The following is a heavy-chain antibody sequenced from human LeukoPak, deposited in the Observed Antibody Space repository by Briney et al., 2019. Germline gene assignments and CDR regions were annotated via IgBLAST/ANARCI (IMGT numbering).Heavy chain of an antibody. J-gene: IGHJ4*02. CDR1: GFXFSSYS. Sequence: GGSLRLSCVASGFXFSSYSINWVRQAPGKGLEWISCISSSSSYIYYADSVKGRFTISRNNAKNSVYLQMNSLRAEDTAVYYCTRAVAAADFSPGYWGQGTLVTVSS. CDR2: ISSSSSYI. D-gene: IGHD3/OR15-3a*01. V-gene: IGHV3-21*01. CDR3: TRAVAAADFSPGY.